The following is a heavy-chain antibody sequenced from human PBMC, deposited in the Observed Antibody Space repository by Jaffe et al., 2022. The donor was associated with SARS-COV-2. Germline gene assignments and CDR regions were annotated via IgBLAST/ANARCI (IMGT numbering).Heavy chain of an antibody. Sequence: QVQLQESGPGLVKPSETLSLTCTVSGGSISSYYWSWIRQPPGKGLEWIGYIYYSGSTNYNPSLKSRVTISVDTSKNQFSLKLSSVTAADTAVYYCARGEWLAGWYYYYYMDVWGKGTTVTVSS. J-gene: IGHJ6*03. V-gene: IGHV4-59*01. CDR1: GGSISSYY. CDR2: IYYSGST. D-gene: IGHD6-19*01. CDR3: ARGEWLAGWYYYYYMDV.